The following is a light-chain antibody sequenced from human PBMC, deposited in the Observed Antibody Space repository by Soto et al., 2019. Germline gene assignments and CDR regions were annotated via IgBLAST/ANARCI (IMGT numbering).Light chain of an antibody. CDR3: GTWDTSLSGWV. CDR2: DNY. V-gene: IGLV1-51*01. J-gene: IGLJ3*02. Sequence: QSVLTQPPSVSGAPGQRVTISCTGNSSNIGAGHDVHWYQLLPGTAPKLLIYDNYKRPSGIPDRFSGSKSGTSTTLGITGLQTGDEADYYCGTWDTSLSGWVFGGGTKVTVL. CDR1: SSNIGAGHD.